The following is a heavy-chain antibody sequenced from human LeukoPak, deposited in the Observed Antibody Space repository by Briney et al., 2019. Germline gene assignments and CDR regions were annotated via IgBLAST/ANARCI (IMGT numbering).Heavy chain of an antibody. CDR1: GVSFSGFY. Sequence: ETLSPTCAVYGVSFSGFYWSWIRPTPGKGLEWIGEINHSGSTNYNPSLKSRVTISVDTSKNQFSLKLSSVTAADTAVYYCARLWKDTCDYWGQGTLVTVSS. CDR3: ARLWKDTCDY. J-gene: IGHJ4*02. D-gene: IGHD1-1*01. V-gene: IGHV4-34*01. CDR2: INHSGST.